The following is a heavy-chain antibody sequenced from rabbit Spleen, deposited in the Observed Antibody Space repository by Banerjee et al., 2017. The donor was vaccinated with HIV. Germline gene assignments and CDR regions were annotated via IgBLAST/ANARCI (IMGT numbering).Heavy chain of an antibody. D-gene: IGHD8-1*01. J-gene: IGHJ6*01. V-gene: IGHV1S45*01. CDR1: GFSFSSSYY. Sequence: QEQLVESGGGLVQPEGSLTLTCTASGFSFSSSYYMCWVRQTPGKGLEWIGCIYTDSDNTYYANWAKGRFTVSRTSSTTVTLRVTSLTAADTATYFCARDTGSSFSSYGMDLWGPGTLVTVS. CDR3: ARDTGSSFSSYGMDL. CDR2: IYTDSDNT.